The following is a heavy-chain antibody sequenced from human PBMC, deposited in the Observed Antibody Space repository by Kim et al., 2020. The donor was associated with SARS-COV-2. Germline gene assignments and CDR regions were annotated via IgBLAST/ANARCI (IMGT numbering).Heavy chain of an antibody. CDR2: INWNGGST. CDR3: ARAAGIYYGSGSYEMGAFDI. Sequence: GGSLRLSCAASGFTFDDYGMSWVRQAPGKGLEWVSGINWNGGSTGYADSVKGRFTISRDNAKNSLYLQMNSLRAEDTALYHCARAAGIYYGSGSYEMGAFDIWGQGTMVTVSS. CDR1: GFTFDDYG. V-gene: IGHV3-20*01. D-gene: IGHD3-10*01. J-gene: IGHJ3*02.